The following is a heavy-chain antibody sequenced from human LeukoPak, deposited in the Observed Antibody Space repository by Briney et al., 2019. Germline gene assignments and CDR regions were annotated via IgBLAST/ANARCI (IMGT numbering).Heavy chain of an antibody. CDR1: GFTFSNAW. V-gene: IGHV3-15*01. Sequence: GGSLRLSCAASGFTFSNAWMSWVRQAPGEGLEWVGRIKSKTDGGTTDYAAPVKGRFTISRDDSKNALYLQMNSLKTEDTAVYYCTTGPMITFGGVIVSWGQGTLVTVSS. CDR2: IKSKTDGGTT. CDR3: TTGPMITFGGVIVS. D-gene: IGHD3-16*02. J-gene: IGHJ4*02.